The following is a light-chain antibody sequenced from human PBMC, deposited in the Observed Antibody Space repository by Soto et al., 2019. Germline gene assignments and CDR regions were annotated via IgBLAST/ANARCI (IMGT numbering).Light chain of an antibody. V-gene: IGKV3-20*01. CDR1: QSVSSSY. Sequence: EIVLTQSPGTLYLSPGERATLSCRASQSVSSSYLAWYQQKPGQAPRLLIYGASSRATGIPDRFSGSGSVTEFTLTISRLEPEDFAVYYCQQYGSSPKITFGQGTRLEI. CDR3: QQYGSSPKIT. CDR2: GAS. J-gene: IGKJ5*01.